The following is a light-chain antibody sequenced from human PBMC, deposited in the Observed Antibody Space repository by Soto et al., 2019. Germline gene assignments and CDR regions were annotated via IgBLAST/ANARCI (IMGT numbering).Light chain of an antibody. Sequence: QSVLTQPPSVSGAPGQRVTISCTGSSSNIGAGYDVHWYQQLPGTAPKLLIYVNNNRPSGVPDRSSASKSGTSASLVITGLQAEDEADYYCQSYDSSLSTSGVFGGGTKLTVL. CDR1: SSNIGAGYD. J-gene: IGLJ3*02. CDR2: VNN. V-gene: IGLV1-40*01. CDR3: QSYDSSLSTSGV.